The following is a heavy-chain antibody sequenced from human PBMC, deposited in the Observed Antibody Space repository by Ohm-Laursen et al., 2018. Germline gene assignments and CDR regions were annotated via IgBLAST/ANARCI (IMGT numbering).Heavy chain of an antibody. D-gene: IGHD1-14*01. J-gene: IGHJ3*02. V-gene: IGHV3-48*01. CDR3: TRDGPLGRRAFDI. CDR2: ITNSGDFI. CDR1: GFTFTAYP. Sequence: GQTLSLTCAASGFTFTAYPMTWVRQAPGKGPEWIAYITNSGDFIQYADSVRGRFTISRDNAKRSLYLQTDSLRVEDTAVYYCTRDGPLGRRAFDIWGQGTLVTVSS.